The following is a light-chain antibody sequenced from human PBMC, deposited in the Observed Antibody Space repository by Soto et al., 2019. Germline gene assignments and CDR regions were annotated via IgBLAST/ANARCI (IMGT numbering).Light chain of an antibody. V-gene: IGKV3-11*01. J-gene: IGKJ4*01. CDR2: DAS. CDR1: QSVSSY. CDR3: QQRSNWPPLL. Sequence: EIVLTQSPATLSLSPGERATLSCRASQSVSSYLAWYQQKPGQAPRLLIYDASNRATGIPARFSGSGSGTDFTLTISSLEPEDFAVYYCQQRSNWPPLLVGGGTKVEIK.